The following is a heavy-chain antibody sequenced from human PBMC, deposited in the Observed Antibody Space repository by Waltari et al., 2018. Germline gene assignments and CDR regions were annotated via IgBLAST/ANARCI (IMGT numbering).Heavy chain of an antibody. Sequence: QVQLQQWGAGQLQPSETLSLTCPVYGGSFSGYYWAWNRQPPGSGLEWIWVINHNGNRNHNPSLRSRITMLVDTSRSQFSLKVNSVTAADTAVYYCVKLEDCSGPGGNCYSGDSFALDVWGQGTTVTVSS. V-gene: IGHV4-34*02. J-gene: IGHJ6*02. CDR2: INHNGNR. CDR3: VKLEDCSGPGGNCYSGDSFALDV. D-gene: IGHD2-15*01. CDR1: GGSFSGYY.